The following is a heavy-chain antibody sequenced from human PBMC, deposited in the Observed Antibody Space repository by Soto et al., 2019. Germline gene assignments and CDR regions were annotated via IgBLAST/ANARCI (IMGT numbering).Heavy chain of an antibody. Sequence: LGESLKISCKGSGYSFTIYWISWVRQRPGKGLEWMGRIDPSDSYTNYSPSFQGHVTISADKSISTAYLQWSSLKASDTAMYYCARRYCGGDCNYYYYGMDVWGQGTTVTVSS. V-gene: IGHV5-10-1*01. D-gene: IGHD2-21*02. J-gene: IGHJ6*02. CDR2: IDPSDSYT. CDR1: GYSFTIYW. CDR3: ARRYCGGDCNYYYYGMDV.